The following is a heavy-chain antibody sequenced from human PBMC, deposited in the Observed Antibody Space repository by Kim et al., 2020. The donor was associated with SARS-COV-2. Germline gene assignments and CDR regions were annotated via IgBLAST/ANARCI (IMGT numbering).Heavy chain of an antibody. CDR3: TRRALGFGELLAD. J-gene: IGHJ1*01. Sequence: GGSLRLSCAASGFIFSGSAIHWVRQTSGKGLEWVGRIRSKANSYATAYAASVKGRFTFSRDDSKNTAYLHMNRLKTEDTAMYYCTRRALGFGELLADWG. CDR1: GFIFSGSA. V-gene: IGHV3-73*01. D-gene: IGHD3-10*01. CDR2: IRSKANSYAT.